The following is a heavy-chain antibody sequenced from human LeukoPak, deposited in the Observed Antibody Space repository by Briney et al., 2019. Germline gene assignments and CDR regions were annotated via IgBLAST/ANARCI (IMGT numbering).Heavy chain of an antibody. Sequence: SETLSLTCTVSGGSISSHYWSWIRQPPGKGLEWIGYIYYSGSTNYNPSLKSRVTISVDTSKNQFSLKLSSVTAADTAVYYCARVRFLEWPYYFDYWGQGTLDTVSS. V-gene: IGHV4-59*11. J-gene: IGHJ4*02. D-gene: IGHD3-3*01. CDR3: ARVRFLEWPYYFDY. CDR1: GGSISSHY. CDR2: IYYSGST.